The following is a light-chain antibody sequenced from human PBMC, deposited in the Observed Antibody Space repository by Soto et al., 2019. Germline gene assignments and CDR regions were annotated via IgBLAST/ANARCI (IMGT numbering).Light chain of an antibody. CDR3: QQRSNWPRIT. V-gene: IGKV3-11*01. CDR1: QSVSSY. J-gene: IGKJ5*01. Sequence: EVVLTQSPATLSLSPGERATLSCRASQSVSSYLAWYQQRPGQAPRLLIYDASNRATGIPPRFSGSGSGTDFTLTISSLDPEDFAVYYCQQRSNWPRITFGQVTRLEIK. CDR2: DAS.